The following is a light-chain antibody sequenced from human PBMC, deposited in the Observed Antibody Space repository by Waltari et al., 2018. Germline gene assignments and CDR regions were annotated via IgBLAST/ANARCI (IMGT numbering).Light chain of an antibody. Sequence: DIQMTQSPSSLSASVGDRVTISCRESQSIGSYLNWYQQEPGKAPKLLIYAASNLQGGVPSRFSGSESGADFTLTISSLQPEDFATYHCQQSYSFPHTFGQGTKLEIK. J-gene: IGKJ2*01. CDR3: QQSYSFPHT. CDR2: AAS. CDR1: QSIGSY. V-gene: IGKV1-39*01.